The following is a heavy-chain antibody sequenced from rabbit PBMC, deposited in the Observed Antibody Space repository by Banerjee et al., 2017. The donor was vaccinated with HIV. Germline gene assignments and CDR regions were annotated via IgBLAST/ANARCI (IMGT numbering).Heavy chain of an antibody. Sequence: EESGGGLVQPEGSLTLTCKASGFDLSGVGMCWVRQAPGKGPEWIACIYNGDGSIHYASWVNGRFTISKSTKENTVSLQMTSLTAADTAPYFCARWYVGRGWAMDLWGQGARVTVS. CDR3: ARWYVGRGWAMDL. CDR1: GFDLSGVG. J-gene: IGHJ4*01. D-gene: IGHD3-1*01. CDR2: IYNGDGSI. V-gene: IGHV1S47*01.